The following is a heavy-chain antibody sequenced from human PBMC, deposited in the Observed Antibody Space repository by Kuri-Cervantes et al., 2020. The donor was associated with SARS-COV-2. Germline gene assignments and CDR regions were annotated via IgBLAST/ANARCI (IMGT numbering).Heavy chain of an antibody. CDR2: ISGSGSYI. J-gene: IGHJ5*02. D-gene: IGHD1-1*01. Sequence: GESLKISCVATGFTFSGYTMNWVRQAPGKALQWVSSISGSGSYIYYADSVKGRFTISRDNAKNSLYLQMNSLRAEDTAVYYCARDPSGYNWNDETNRRDNWFDPWGQGTLVTVSS. CDR3: ARDPSGYNWNDETNRRDNWFDP. CDR1: GFTFSGYT. V-gene: IGHV3-21*01.